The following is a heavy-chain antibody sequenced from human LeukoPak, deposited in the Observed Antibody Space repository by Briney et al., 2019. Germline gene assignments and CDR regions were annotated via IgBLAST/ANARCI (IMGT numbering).Heavy chain of an antibody. CDR3: AKRRVGNWFDP. Sequence: GGSLRLSCAASGFTFSSYAMSWVRQAPGEGLEWVSAISGSGGSTYYAESVKGRFTISRDNSKNTLYLQMNSLRAEDTAVYYCAKRRVGNWFDPWGQGTLVTVSS. D-gene: IGHD2-15*01. CDR1: GFTFSSYA. V-gene: IGHV3-23*01. J-gene: IGHJ5*02. CDR2: ISGSGGST.